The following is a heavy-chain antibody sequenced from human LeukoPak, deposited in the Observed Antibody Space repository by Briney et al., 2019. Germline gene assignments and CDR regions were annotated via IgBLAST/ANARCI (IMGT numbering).Heavy chain of an antibody. Sequence: GGSLILSCAGSGFTFRTYGMYWVRQAPGKGLEWVAVIWFDGSKNYYADSVKGRFTISRDDSKNTLYLYMNSLRADDTAVYYCARDGAVGRPIDPWGQGTLVTVSS. CDR3: ARDGAVGRPIDP. CDR1: GFTFRTYG. V-gene: IGHV3-33*01. D-gene: IGHD3-10*01. J-gene: IGHJ5*02. CDR2: IWFDGSKN.